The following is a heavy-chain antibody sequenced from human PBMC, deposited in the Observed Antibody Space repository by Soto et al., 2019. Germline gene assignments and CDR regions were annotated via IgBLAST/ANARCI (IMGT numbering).Heavy chain of an antibody. CDR1: GYTFTGYY. CDR2: INPNSGGT. CDR3: ARGIAAAGTAYWFDP. V-gene: IGHV1-2*04. D-gene: IGHD6-13*01. Sequence: VASVKVSCKASGYTFTGYYMHWVRQAPGQGLEWMGWINPNSGGTNYAQKFQGWVTMTRDTSISTAYMELSRLRSDDTAVYYCARGIAAAGTAYWFDPWGQGTLVTVSS. J-gene: IGHJ5*02.